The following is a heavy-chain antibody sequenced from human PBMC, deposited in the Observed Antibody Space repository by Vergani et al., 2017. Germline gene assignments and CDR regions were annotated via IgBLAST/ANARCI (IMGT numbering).Heavy chain of an antibody. D-gene: IGHD3-22*01. CDR3: AGFNYYDSSGYYDAFDI. CDR2: IIPIFGTA. Sequence: QVQLVQSGAEVKQPGSSVKVSCKASGGTFSSYAISWVRQAPGKGLEWMGGIIPIFGTANYAQKFQGRVTITADESTSTAYMELSSLRSEDTAVYYCAGFNYYDSSGYYDAFDIWGQGTMVTVSS. V-gene: IGHV1-69*01. CDR1: GGTFSSYA. J-gene: IGHJ3*02.